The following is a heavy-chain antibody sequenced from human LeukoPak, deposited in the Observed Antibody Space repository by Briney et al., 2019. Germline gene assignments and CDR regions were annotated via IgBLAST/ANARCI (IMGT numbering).Heavy chain of an antibody. D-gene: IGHD2-21*01. CDR1: GFNFNDYY. V-gene: IGHV3-11*04. CDR3: ATLRIGFDS. CDR2: ITSGGTTT. Sequence: GGSLRLSCATPGFNFNDYYMTWIRQAPGKGLEWLSFITSGGTTTSYADSVRGRFTISRDNANKLLFLQMDSLRADDTAIYYCATLRIGFDSWGQGTLVTVAS. J-gene: IGHJ5*01.